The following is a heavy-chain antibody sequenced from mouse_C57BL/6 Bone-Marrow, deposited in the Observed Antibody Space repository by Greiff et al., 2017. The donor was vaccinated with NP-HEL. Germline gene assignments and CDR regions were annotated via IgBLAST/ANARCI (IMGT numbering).Heavy chain of an antibody. CDR2: LSDGGSYT. V-gene: IGHV5-4*03. CDR1: GFTFSSYA. J-gene: IGHJ3*01. Sequence: EVKVEESGGGLVKPGGSLKLSCAASGFTFSSYAMSWVRQTPEKRLEWVATLSDGGSYTYYPDNVTGRFTISRDNAKNNLYLQMSHLKSEDTAMYYCALRAWFAYWGQGTLVTVSA. CDR3: ALRAWFAY.